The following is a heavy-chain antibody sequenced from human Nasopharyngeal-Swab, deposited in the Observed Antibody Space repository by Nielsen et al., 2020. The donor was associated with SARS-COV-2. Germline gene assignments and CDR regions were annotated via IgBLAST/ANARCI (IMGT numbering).Heavy chain of an antibody. D-gene: IGHD1-26*01. CDR3: ARGYGSFPYYFDH. Sequence: SETLSLTCAVYGGSFTTYYWNWIRQSPGKGLEWIGYIYHSGSTYYNPSLKSRVTISVDTSKNQFSLKLNSATATDTAVYYCARGYGSFPYYFDHWGQGTLVTVSS. J-gene: IGHJ4*02. CDR1: GGSFTTYY. CDR2: IYHSGST. V-gene: IGHV4-34*01.